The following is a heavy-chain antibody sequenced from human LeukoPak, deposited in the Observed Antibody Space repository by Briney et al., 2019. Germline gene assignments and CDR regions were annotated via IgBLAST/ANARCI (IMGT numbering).Heavy chain of an antibody. Sequence: SETLSLTCTVSGGSISSSSYYWGWVRQPPGKGLEWIGSIYYRGSTYYNPSLKSRVTISVDTSKNQFSLKLSSVTAADTAVYYCARDAWRWLYTNWFDPWGQGTLVTVSS. V-gene: IGHV4-39*02. D-gene: IGHD5-24*01. J-gene: IGHJ5*02. CDR3: ARDAWRWLYTNWFDP. CDR1: GGSISSSSYY. CDR2: IYYRGST.